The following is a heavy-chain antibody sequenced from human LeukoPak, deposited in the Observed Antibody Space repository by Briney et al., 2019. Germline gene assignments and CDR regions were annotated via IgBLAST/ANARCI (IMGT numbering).Heavy chain of an antibody. Sequence: SQTLSLTCAISGDSVSNNTTAWNWIRQSPSGGLEWLGRTYYRSKWYSEFAVSVKSRITINPDTSKNQFSLQLSSVTPEGTAVYYCARGYYCDSWGQGTLVTVSS. CDR2: TYYRSKWYS. V-gene: IGHV6-1*01. J-gene: IGHJ4*02. CDR3: ARGYYCDS. CDR1: GDSVSNNTTA.